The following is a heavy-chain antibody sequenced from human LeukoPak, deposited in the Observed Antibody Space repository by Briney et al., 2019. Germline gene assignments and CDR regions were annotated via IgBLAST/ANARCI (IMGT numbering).Heavy chain of an antibody. J-gene: IGHJ6*03. Sequence: GGSLRLSCAASGFTFSSYSMNWVRQAPGKGLEWVSSISSSSSYIYYADSVKGRFTISRDNAKNSLYLQMNSLRAEDTAVYYCAREREQQLVQIAYYYYYMDVWGKGTTVTVSS. CDR1: GFTFSSYS. V-gene: IGHV3-21*01. CDR3: AREREQQLVQIAYYYYYMDV. CDR2: ISSSSSYI. D-gene: IGHD6-13*01.